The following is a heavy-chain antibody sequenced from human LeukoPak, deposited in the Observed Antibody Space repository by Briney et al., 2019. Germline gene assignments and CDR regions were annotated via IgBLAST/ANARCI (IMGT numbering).Heavy chain of an antibody. CDR2: ISSSSSYI. Sequence: GGSLRLSCAASGFTFSSYSMNWVRQAPGKGLEWVSSISSSSSYIYYADSVKGRFTISRDNAENSLYLQMNSLRAEDTAVYYCARGSYGSGSSFDYWGQGTLVTVSS. CDR3: ARGSYGSGSSFDY. V-gene: IGHV3-21*01. D-gene: IGHD3-10*01. CDR1: GFTFSSYS. J-gene: IGHJ4*02.